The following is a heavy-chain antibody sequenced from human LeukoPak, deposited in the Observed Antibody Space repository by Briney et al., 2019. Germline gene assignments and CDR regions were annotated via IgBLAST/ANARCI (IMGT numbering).Heavy chain of an antibody. Sequence: VASVKVSCKASGGTFGSYAISWVRQAPGQGLEWMGGIIPIFGTANYAQKFQGRVTITADESTSTADMELSSLRSDDTAVYYCASTRDGGVPAAIDYLDYYYYMDVWGKGTTVTVSS. CDR3: ASTRDGGVPAAIDYLDYYYYMDV. J-gene: IGHJ6*03. V-gene: IGHV1-69*13. CDR1: GGTFGSYA. CDR2: IIPIFGTA. D-gene: IGHD2-2*02.